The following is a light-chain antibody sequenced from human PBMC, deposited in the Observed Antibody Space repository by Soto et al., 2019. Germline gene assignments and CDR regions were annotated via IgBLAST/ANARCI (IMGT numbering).Light chain of an antibody. Sequence: DIVMTQSPDSLAVSLGERATINCKSSQTLLYSSNNKNYLAWYQQKPGQPPKLLIYWASTRESGVPDRFSGSGSGADFTLTISSLQAEDVAVYYCQQYYSPPCTFGQGTKVEIK. CDR2: WAS. J-gene: IGKJ1*01. V-gene: IGKV4-1*01. CDR1: QTLLYSSNNKNY. CDR3: QQYYSPPCT.